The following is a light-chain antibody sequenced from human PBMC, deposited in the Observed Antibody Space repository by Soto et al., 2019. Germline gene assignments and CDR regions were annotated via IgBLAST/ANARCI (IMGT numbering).Light chain of an antibody. CDR1: QGISSY. Sequence: IQLTQSPSSLSASVGDRVTITCRASQGISSYLVWYQQKPGKAPKLLIYAASTLQSGVPSRFSGSGSGTDFTLTISSLQPEDFATYYCQHLTGYPRTFGQGTRLEIK. J-gene: IGKJ5*01. CDR3: QHLTGYPRT. CDR2: AAS. V-gene: IGKV1-9*01.